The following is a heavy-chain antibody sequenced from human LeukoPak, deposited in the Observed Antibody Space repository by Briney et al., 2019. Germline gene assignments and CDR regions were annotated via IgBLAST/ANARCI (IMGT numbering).Heavy chain of an antibody. V-gene: IGHV3-7*03. D-gene: IGHD3-22*01. J-gene: IGHJ4*02. CDR3: AKDAIDYFDY. CDR1: GFTFNTFW. CDR2: IQHDGSEK. Sequence: GGSLRLSCAASGFTFNTFWMSWVRQPLGKGLEWVANIQHDGSEKYYVDSVKGRFTISRDNAKNSLYMQMNSLRAEDTAVYYCAKDAIDYFDYWGQGTLVTVSS.